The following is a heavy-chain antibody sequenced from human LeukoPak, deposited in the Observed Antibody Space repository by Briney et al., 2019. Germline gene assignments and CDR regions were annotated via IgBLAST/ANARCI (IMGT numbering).Heavy chain of an antibody. Sequence: GESLKISCKGTGYTFTSYWIGWVRQVPGKGLEWMGIIYPGDSVTRYSPSFQGQVTISADKSISTAYLQWSSLKASDTAMYYCARRGDGYNLNFDYWGQGTLVTVSS. CDR3: ARRGDGYNLNFDY. D-gene: IGHD5-24*01. CDR2: IYPGDSVT. CDR1: GYTFTSYW. V-gene: IGHV5-51*01. J-gene: IGHJ4*02.